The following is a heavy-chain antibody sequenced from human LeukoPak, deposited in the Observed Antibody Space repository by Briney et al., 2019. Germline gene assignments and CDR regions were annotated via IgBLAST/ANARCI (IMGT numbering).Heavy chain of an antibody. CDR1: GGSISYYY. Sequence: SGTLSLTCTVSGGSISYYYWSWIRQPPGKGLQWLGYVYYSGSTNYNPSLKSRVTISVDTSKNQFSLKLSSVTAADTAVYFCARGPYSYDSSGAFDIWGQGTMVTVSS. J-gene: IGHJ3*02. CDR2: VYYSGST. D-gene: IGHD3-22*01. V-gene: IGHV4-59*08. CDR3: ARGPYSYDSSGAFDI.